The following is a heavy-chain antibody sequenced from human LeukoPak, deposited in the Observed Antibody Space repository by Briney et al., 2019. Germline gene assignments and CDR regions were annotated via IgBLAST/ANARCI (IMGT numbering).Heavy chain of an antibody. CDR3: VKDLALAGTGGGFDV. CDR2: ISGGGDKA. V-gene: IGHV3-23*01. J-gene: IGHJ3*01. Sequence: GGSLRLSCAASGFTFSTYAINWVRQALGKGLQWVSGISGGGDKAYYADSVNGRFSISRDNSKNTVSLQMSSLRAEDTALYYCVKDLALAGTGGGFDVWGQGTRVAVSS. D-gene: IGHD6-19*01. CDR1: GFTFSTYA.